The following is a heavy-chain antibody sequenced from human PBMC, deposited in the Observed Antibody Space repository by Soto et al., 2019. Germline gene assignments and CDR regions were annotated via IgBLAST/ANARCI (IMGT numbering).Heavy chain of an antibody. Sequence: PSEPLSLTCTVSCGSISSGVYYWSWIRQHPGKGLEWIGYIYYSGSTYYNPSLKSRVTISVHTSKNQFSLKLSSVTAADTAVYYCARDQHSSGWFHMGFDYWGQGTLVTVSS. CDR1: CGSISSGVYY. CDR3: ARDQHSSGWFHMGFDY. CDR2: IYYSGST. J-gene: IGHJ4*02. D-gene: IGHD6-19*01. V-gene: IGHV4-31*03.